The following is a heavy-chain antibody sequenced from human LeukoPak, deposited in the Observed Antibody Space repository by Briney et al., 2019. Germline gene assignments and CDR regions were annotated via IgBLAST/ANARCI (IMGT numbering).Heavy chain of an antibody. D-gene: IGHD4-11*01. Sequence: KTSETLSLTCSVSGYYITSGYYWGWIRQPPGKGLEWIGNVYPGGRTYYNPSLKSRVTISVDTSRNQFSLRVSSVTAADTAVYYCARSKGDYSNYLPPRNFDYWGQGTLVTVSS. V-gene: IGHV4-38-2*02. CDR2: VYPGGRT. J-gene: IGHJ4*02. CDR1: GYYITSGYY. CDR3: ARSKGDYSNYLPPRNFDY.